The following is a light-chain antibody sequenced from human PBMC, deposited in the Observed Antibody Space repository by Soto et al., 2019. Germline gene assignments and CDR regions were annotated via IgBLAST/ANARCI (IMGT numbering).Light chain of an antibody. V-gene: IGLV1-40*01. CDR2: DNN. CDR1: SSNIGAGYD. J-gene: IGLJ7*01. CDR3: QSYDSSLSGAV. Sequence: QSVLTQPPSVSRAPGQRVIISCSGSSSNIGAGYDVHWYQQLPGAAPKLLIYDNNNRPSGVPDRFSGSKSGTSASLAITGLQGGDEADYYCQSYDSSLSGAVFGGGTQLTVL.